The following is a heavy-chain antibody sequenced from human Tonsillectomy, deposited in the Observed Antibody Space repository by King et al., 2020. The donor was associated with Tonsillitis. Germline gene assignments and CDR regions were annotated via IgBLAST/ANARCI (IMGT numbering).Heavy chain of an antibody. J-gene: IGHJ2*01. CDR1: GFTFSRYG. CDR3: AKEIKQVAGDWYFDL. V-gene: IGHV3-30*18. D-gene: IGHD6-19*01. CDR2: IGNGGSVT. Sequence: HVQLVESGGGVVQPGRSLRLSCAASGFTFSRYGMHWVRQSPGEGLEWVAVIGNGGSVTYYADSVKGRFTLSRDNSENTLYMQMNSLRVEDTAVYYCAKEIKQVAGDWYFDLWGRGTLVIVSS.